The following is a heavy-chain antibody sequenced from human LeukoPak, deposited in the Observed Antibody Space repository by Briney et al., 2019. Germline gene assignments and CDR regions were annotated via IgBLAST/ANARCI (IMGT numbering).Heavy chain of an antibody. Sequence: PSETLSLTCTVSGGSISSYYWSWIRQPAGKGLEWIGRIYTSGTTHYNPSLKSRVTMSVDTSKNQFSLKLSSVTAADTAVYYCARLSTATTSFDYWGQGTLVTVSS. CDR2: IYTSGTT. V-gene: IGHV4-4*07. CDR1: GGSISSYY. CDR3: ARLSTATTSFDY. J-gene: IGHJ4*02. D-gene: IGHD4-17*01.